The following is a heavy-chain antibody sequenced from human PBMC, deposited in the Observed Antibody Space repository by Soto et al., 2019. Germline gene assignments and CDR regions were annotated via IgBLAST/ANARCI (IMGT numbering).Heavy chain of an antibody. CDR1: GGSIISAGYY. CDR2: IYHSGSA. D-gene: IGHD3-9*01. V-gene: IGHV4-61*08. J-gene: IGHJ5*02. CDR3: ARYVNPYDTAVWFDP. Sequence: PEETLSLTCNVSGGSIISAGYYWKWVRQHPGKGLEWIGYIYHSGSANYNSSLKSRVTISLDTSKNQFSLRLRSVTAADTAVYYCARYVNPYDTAVWFDPWGQGTLVTVSS.